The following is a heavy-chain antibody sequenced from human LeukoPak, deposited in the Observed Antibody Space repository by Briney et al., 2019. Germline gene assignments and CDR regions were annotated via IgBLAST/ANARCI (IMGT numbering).Heavy chain of an antibody. D-gene: IGHD3-22*01. CDR2: ISGSGGSR. V-gene: IGHV3-23*01. CDR1: GFTFNNYA. J-gene: IGHJ1*01. Sequence: PGGSLRLSCAASGFTFNNYAMNWVRQAPGKGLEWVSGISGSGGSRYYEDSVKGRFTISRDNSKNTLYLQMNSLRAEDTAVYFCAKDYYYDTSGYYDFQHWGQGTLVTVSS. CDR3: AKDYYYDTSGYYDFQH.